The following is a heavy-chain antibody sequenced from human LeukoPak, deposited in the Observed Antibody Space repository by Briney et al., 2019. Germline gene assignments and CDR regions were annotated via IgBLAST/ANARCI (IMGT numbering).Heavy chain of an antibody. D-gene: IGHD1-26*01. Sequence: GGSLRLSCAASGFTFSSYSMNWVRQAPGKGLEWVSSISSSSSYIYYADSVKGRFTISRDNAKNSLYLQMNSLRAEDTAVYYCARDHGGSPGRVGYFDYWGQGTLVTVSS. J-gene: IGHJ4*02. CDR3: ARDHGGSPGRVGYFDY. CDR2: ISSSSSYI. CDR1: GFTFSSYS. V-gene: IGHV3-21*01.